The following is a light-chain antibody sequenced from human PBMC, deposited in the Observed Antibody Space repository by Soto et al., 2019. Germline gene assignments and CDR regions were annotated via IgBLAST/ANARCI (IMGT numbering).Light chain of an antibody. V-gene: IGKV1-9*01. CDR2: AAS. CDR3: QQLNDYPVT. J-gene: IGKJ1*01. CDR1: QGISTY. Sequence: IQLTQSPSSLSASVGDRVTITCRASQGISTYLAWYQQKPGKAPKLLIYAASTLQSGVPPRFSGSGSGTDFTLSISSLQPEDFATYYCQQLNDYPVTFGQGTKVDIK.